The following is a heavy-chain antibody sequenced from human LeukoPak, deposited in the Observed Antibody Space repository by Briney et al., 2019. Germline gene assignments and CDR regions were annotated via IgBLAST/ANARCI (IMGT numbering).Heavy chain of an antibody. V-gene: IGHV2-5*02. CDR3: AHGSTNIWLYYYDS. J-gene: IGHJ4*02. D-gene: IGHD3-9*01. CDR1: GFALPSAGVG. Sequence: SGPTLVRPTQTLTPTFNLTGFALPSAGVGVGWIRQPPGKALEWLAIVYWDDDKRYRQSQKNRLTITTDTSKNHLVLTMTNMDPVDTATYYCAHGSTNIWLYYYDSWGPGTLVTVSS. CDR2: VYWDDDK.